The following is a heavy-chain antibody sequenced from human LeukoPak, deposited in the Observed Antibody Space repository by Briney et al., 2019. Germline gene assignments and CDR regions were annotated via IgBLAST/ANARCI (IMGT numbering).Heavy chain of an antibody. Sequence: GGSLRVSCAASEFTFDNYAMSWVRQAPGKGLEWVSVISGSGYYSYYADSVKGRFTVSRDNSKTTLYLQMNSLRADDTAVYYCAKGGPTGSNYFDFWGQGTLVTVSS. D-gene: IGHD1-26*01. J-gene: IGHJ4*02. V-gene: IGHV3-23*01. CDR1: EFTFDNYA. CDR3: AKGGPTGSNYFDF. CDR2: ISGSGYYS.